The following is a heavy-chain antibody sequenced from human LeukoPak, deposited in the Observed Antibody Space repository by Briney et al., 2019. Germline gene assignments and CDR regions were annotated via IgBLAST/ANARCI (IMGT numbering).Heavy chain of an antibody. CDR3: AKGADWGDS. CDR2: IRYGETNR. CDR1: GFTFSNYG. Sequence: RGSLRLSCSASGFTFSNYGIHWVRQAPGKGLEWVAFIRYGETNRYYADSVQGRFTISSDNSQNMVYLQMNSLRDEDTAVYYCAKGADWGDSWGQGTLVTVSS. V-gene: IGHV3-30*02. D-gene: IGHD3/OR15-3a*01. J-gene: IGHJ4*02.